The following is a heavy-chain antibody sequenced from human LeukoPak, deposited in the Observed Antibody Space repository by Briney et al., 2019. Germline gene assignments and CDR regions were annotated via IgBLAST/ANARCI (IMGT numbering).Heavy chain of an antibody. CDR3: ARVVSGFGYNSPVYFDY. CDR2: IYYSGST. V-gene: IGHV4-39*07. J-gene: IGHJ4*02. D-gene: IGHD5-24*01. Sequence: PSETLSLTCTVSGGSISSSSYYWGWIRQPPGKGLEWIGSIYYSGSTYYNPSLKSRVTISVDTSKNQFSLKLSSVTAAHTAVYYCARVVSGFGYNSPVYFDYWGQGTLVTVSP. CDR1: GGSISSSSYY.